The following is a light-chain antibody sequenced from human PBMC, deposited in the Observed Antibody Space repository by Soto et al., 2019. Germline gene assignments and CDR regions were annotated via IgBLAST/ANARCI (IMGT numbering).Light chain of an antibody. J-gene: IGKJ4*01. CDR3: LQHNSYPPT. CDR2: TAS. CDR1: QGIRND. Sequence: DVQMTQSPSSLSASVGDRVTITCRASQGIRNDLSWYQQKPGKAPKRLIYTASSLQSGIPSRFSGSGSGTEFTLRISSLQPEDFATYYCLQHNSYPPTFGGGTKVEIK. V-gene: IGKV1-17*01.